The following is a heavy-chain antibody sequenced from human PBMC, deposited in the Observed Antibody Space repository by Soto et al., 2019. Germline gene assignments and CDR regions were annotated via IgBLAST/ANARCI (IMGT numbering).Heavy chain of an antibody. CDR2: SNPNSGDT. V-gene: IGHV1-2*02. J-gene: IGHJ4*02. CDR1: GYTFTGYY. D-gene: IGHD6-19*01. CDR3: ARREQWLENFDS. Sequence: QVQLVQSGAEVKKPGASVKVSCKTSGYTFTGYYIHWIRQAPGQGLEWMGWSNPNSGDTNYSQDFQGRVTMTSDTSFTTAYVERPRLRSDDTAVYYCARREQWLENFDSWGQGTLVTVSS.